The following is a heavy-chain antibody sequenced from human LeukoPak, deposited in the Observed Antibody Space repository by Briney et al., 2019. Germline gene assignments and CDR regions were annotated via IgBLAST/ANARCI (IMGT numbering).Heavy chain of an antibody. CDR1: GFTFSSYA. Sequence: SGASLRLSCAASGFTFSSYAMSWVRQAPGKGLEWVSAISGSGGSTYYADSVKDRFTISRDNSKNTLYLQMNSLRAEDTAVYYCAKDIAALPYYYYYYGMDVWGQGTTVTVSS. J-gene: IGHJ6*02. D-gene: IGHD6-13*01. CDR2: ISGSGGST. CDR3: AKDIAALPYYYYYYGMDV. V-gene: IGHV3-23*01.